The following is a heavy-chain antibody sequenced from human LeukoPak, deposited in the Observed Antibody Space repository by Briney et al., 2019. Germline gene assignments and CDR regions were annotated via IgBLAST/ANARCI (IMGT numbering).Heavy chain of an antibody. CDR2: IKHDGSEK. CDR3: ARQPIYEAYFDF. J-gene: IGHJ4*02. V-gene: IGHV3-7*01. D-gene: IGHD3-16*01. Sequence: GGSLRLSCVASGFPFNRYWMSGVGQAPGKGLEGGANIKHDGSEKNFVDSVKGRFTISRDNAENSLFLQMNSLRADDTAVYFCARQPIYEAYFDFWGQGTLVTVSS. CDR1: GFPFNRYW.